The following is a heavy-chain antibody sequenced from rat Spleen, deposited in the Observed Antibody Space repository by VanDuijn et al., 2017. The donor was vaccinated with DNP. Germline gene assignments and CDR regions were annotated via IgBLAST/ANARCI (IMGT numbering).Heavy chain of an antibody. D-gene: IGHD1-3*01. CDR3: ATTVATYFDY. CDR1: GYSITSSYR. CDR2: INSAGST. Sequence: EVQLQESGPGLVKPSQSLSLTCSVTGYSITSSYRWNWIRKFPGNKLEWMGYINSAGSTNYNPSLKSRISITRDTSKNQFFLQVNSVTTEDTATYYCATTVATYFDYWGQGVMVTVSS. V-gene: IGHV3-3*01. J-gene: IGHJ2*01.